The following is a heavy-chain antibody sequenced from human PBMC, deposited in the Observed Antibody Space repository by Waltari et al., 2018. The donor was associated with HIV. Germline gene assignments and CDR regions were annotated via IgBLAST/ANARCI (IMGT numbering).Heavy chain of an antibody. Sequence: QVQLQESGPGLVKPSQTLSLTCTVSGGSISSGSYYWSWIRQPAGKGLELIGRIYTSGRTNYTPALESRVTISVDTSRNQFSLKLRSVTAADTAVYYCARAYYDFWSGTGSSGNWFDPWGQGTLVTVSS. V-gene: IGHV4-61*02. CDR1: GGSISSGSYY. CDR2: IYTSGRT. J-gene: IGHJ5*02. CDR3: ARAYYDFWSGTGSSGNWFDP. D-gene: IGHD3-3*01.